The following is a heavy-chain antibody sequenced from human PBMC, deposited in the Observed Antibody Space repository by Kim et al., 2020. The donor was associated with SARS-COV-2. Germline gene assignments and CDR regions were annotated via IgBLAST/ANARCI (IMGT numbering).Heavy chain of an antibody. D-gene: IGHD3-22*01. CDR2: IIPIFGTA. V-gene: IGHV1-69*13. Sequence: SVKVSCKASGGTFSSYAISWVRQAPGQGLEWMGGIIPIFGTANYAQKFQGRVTITADESTSTAYMELSSLRSEDTAVYYCARESGYYDSSGYYYFDYWGQGTLVTVSS. CDR1: GGTFSSYA. J-gene: IGHJ4*02. CDR3: ARESGYYDSSGYYYFDY.